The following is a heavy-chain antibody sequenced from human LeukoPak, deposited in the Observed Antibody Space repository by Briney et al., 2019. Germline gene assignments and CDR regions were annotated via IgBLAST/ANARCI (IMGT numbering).Heavy chain of an antibody. J-gene: IGHJ5*02. D-gene: IGHD5-18*01. CDR3: ARGSAMVTTYRGGNWFDP. V-gene: IGHV4-4*02. CDR1: GGSISSSNW. Sequence: SETLSLTCAVSGGSISSSNWWSWVRQPPGKGLEWIGEIYHSGSTNYIPSLKSRVTISVDKSKNQFSLRLSSVTAADTAVYYCARGSAMVTTYRGGNWFDPWGQGTLVTVSS. CDR2: IYHSGST.